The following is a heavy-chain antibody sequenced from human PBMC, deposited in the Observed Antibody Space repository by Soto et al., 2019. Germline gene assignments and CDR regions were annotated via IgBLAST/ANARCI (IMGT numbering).Heavy chain of an antibody. CDR1: GFTFSSYG. CDR2: IWYDGSNK. D-gene: IGHD3-3*01. CDR3: ARDLYDFWSGSVYNWFDP. Sequence: TGGSLRLSCAASGFTFSSYGMHWVRQAPGKGLEWVAVIWYDGSNKYYADSVKGRFTISRDNSKNTLYLQMNSLRAEDTAVYYCARDLYDFWSGSVYNWFDPWGQGTLVTVSS. V-gene: IGHV3-33*01. J-gene: IGHJ5*02.